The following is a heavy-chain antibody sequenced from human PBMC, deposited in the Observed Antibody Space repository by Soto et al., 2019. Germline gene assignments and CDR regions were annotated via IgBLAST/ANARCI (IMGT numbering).Heavy chain of an antibody. D-gene: IGHD4-4*01. CDR1: GFTFSSYE. V-gene: IGHV3-48*03. CDR3: ARDPAIYSGKFDYGLDV. CDR2: IGTSGKTI. J-gene: IGHJ6*02. Sequence: LRLSCAVSGFTFSSYEMNWVRQAPGKGLEWVSYIGTSGKTIYYADSVRGRFTISRDNAKNSLYLQMNSLRAEDTAVYFCARDPAIYSGKFDYGLDVWGRGTTVTVSS.